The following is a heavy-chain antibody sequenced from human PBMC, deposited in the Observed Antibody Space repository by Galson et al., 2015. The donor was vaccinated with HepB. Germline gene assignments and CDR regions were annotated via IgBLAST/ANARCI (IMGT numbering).Heavy chain of an antibody. J-gene: IGHJ4*02. Sequence: SLRLSCAASGFTFSSYWMHWDRQAPGKGLVWVSRINSDGSSTSYADSVKGRFTTSRDNSKNTLYLQMNSLRAEDTAVYYCALQGTPYSSSWYGYYFDYWGQGTLVTVSS. CDR3: ALQGTPYSSSWYGYYFDY. CDR1: GFTFSSYW. V-gene: IGHV3-74*01. CDR2: INSDGSST. D-gene: IGHD6-13*01.